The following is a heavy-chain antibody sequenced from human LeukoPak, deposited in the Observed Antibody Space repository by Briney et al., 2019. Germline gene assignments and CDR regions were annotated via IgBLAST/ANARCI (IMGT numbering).Heavy chain of an antibody. CDR3: ARVPYYDSSGYYEAYDAFDI. CDR2: ISVSGNT. Sequence: GGSLRLSCAASGFTLSSYAMSWVRQGPGKGLEWVSAISVSGNTYHADSVKGRFTISRDNAKNSLYLQMNSLRAEDTAVYYCARVPYYDSSGYYEAYDAFDIWGQGTMVTVSS. V-gene: IGHV3-23*01. D-gene: IGHD3-22*01. CDR1: GFTLSSYA. J-gene: IGHJ3*02.